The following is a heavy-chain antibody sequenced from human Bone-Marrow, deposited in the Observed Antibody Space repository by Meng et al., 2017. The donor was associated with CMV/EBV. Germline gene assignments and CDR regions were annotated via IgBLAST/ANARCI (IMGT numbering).Heavy chain of an antibody. Sequence: SQTLSLTCAVYGGSFSGYYWSWIRQTPGKGLEWIGEINHSGSTNYNPSLKSRVTISVDTSKNQFSLKLSSVTAADTAVYYCARRGVIGSSWYHYWGQGTLVTVSS. CDR2: INHSGST. D-gene: IGHD6-13*01. V-gene: IGHV4-34*01. J-gene: IGHJ4*02. CDR1: GGSFSGYY. CDR3: ARRGVIGSSWYHY.